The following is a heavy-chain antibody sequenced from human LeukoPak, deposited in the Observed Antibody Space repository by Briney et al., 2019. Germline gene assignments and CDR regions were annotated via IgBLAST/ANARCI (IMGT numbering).Heavy chain of an antibody. CDR2: ISWNSGSI. Sequence: GGSLRLSCAASGFTFDDYAMHWVRQAPGKGLEWVSGISWNSGSIGYADSVKGRFTISRDNAKDSLYLQMNSLRAEDTVLYYCARYCSSTSCAPAYYYYGMDVWGQGTTVTVSS. V-gene: IGHV3-9*01. CDR1: GFTFDDYA. J-gene: IGHJ6*02. D-gene: IGHD2-2*01. CDR3: ARYCSSTSCAPAYYYYGMDV.